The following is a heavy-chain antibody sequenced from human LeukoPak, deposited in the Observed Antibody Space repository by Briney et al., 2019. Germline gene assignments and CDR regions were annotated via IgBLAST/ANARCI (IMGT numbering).Heavy chain of an antibody. V-gene: IGHV3-21*06. Sequence: GGSLRLSCVTSGFSFSSYAINWVRQAPGKGLEWVSAVTGNGRSIYYADSVKGRFTISRDNDKNSLFLQMNSLRADDTAVYYFARRTGLGKVMVSFGGHFVSWGQGTLVVVSS. D-gene: IGHD7-27*01. CDR1: GFSFSSYA. J-gene: IGHJ4*02. CDR2: VTGNGRSI. CDR3: ARRTGLGKVMVSFGGHFVS.